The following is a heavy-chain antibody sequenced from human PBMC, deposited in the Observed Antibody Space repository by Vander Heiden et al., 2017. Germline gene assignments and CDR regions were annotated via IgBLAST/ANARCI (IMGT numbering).Heavy chain of an antibody. J-gene: IGHJ4*02. Sequence: EVQLLVSGGGSVQPGGSLRLSCAVSGLTFRSYTMGGVRQAPGKGLEWVSAISVSGSNTYYADSVKGRFTISRDNSQNTVFLQMNSLRAEDTAVFYCAKLGGANGDYVRSPHYFDYWSQGTLVLVSS. D-gene: IGHD4-17*01. V-gene: IGHV3-23*01. CDR1: GLTFRSYT. CDR3: AKLGGANGDYVRSPHYFDY. CDR2: ISVSGSNT.